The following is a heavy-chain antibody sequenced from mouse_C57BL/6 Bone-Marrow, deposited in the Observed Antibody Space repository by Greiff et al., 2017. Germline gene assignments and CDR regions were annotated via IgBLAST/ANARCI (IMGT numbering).Heavy chain of an antibody. CDR1: GFTFSSYG. D-gene: IGHD1-1*01. CDR2: ISSGGSYT. Sequence: EVKVVESGGDLVKPGGSLKLSCAASGFTFSSYGMSWVRQTPDKRLEWVATISSGGSYTYYPDSVKGRFTISRDNAKNTLYLQMSSLKSEDTAMYYCASPNYGSSSFAYWGQGTLVTVSA. J-gene: IGHJ3*01. V-gene: IGHV5-6*01. CDR3: ASPNYGSSSFAY.